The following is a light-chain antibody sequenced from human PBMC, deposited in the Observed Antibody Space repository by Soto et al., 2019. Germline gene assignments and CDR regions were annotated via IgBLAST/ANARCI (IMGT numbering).Light chain of an antibody. CDR1: QSINSN. J-gene: IGKJ3*01. CDR2: GAS. CDR3: QQYNNWPPLFT. V-gene: IGKV3-15*01. Sequence: EIVLTQSPATLSVSPGERATLSCRASQSINSNLTWYHQKPGQSPRLLIYGASTRAAGIPARFSGSGSGTDFTLTISSLQSEDFAVYFCQQYNNWPPLFTFGPGTKVDIK.